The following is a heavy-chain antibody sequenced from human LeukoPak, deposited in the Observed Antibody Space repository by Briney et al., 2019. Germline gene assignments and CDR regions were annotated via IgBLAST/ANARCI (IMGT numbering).Heavy chain of an antibody. CDR1: GFTVSSNY. Sequence: PGGSLRLSCAASGFTVSSNYMSWVRQAPGKGLEWVSVIYSGGSTYYADSVKGRFTISRDNAKNSLYLQMNSLRAEDTAVYYCARHHFWSDFVPGGQGTLVTVSS. V-gene: IGHV3-53*01. J-gene: IGHJ4*02. CDR2: IYSGGST. D-gene: IGHD3-3*02. CDR3: ARHHFWSDFVP.